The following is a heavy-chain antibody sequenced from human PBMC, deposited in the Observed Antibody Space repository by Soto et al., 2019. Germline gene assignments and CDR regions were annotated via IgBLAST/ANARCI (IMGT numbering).Heavy chain of an antibody. D-gene: IGHD1-1*01. CDR3: VRMASSGTLNWFDT. Sequence: XSVKVSCTASGYTFTCYYMDLVRQATGQGLEWMGWMNPNSGNTGYALKFQGRVSMTRNTSIYTVYLELRSLASDDTAVYYCVRMASSGTLNWFDTWGQGTLVTVSS. CDR1: GYTFTCYY. CDR2: MNPNSGNT. V-gene: IGHV1-8*02. J-gene: IGHJ5*02.